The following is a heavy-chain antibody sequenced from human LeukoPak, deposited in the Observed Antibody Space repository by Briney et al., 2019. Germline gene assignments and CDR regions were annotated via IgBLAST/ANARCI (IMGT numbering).Heavy chain of an antibody. Sequence: NPGGSLRLSCAASGFTFSSYSMNWVRQAPGKGLEWVSSISSSSSYIYYADSVKGRFTISRDNAKNSLCLQMNSLRAEDTAVYYCARPAYGSGSYYTRDVWGKGTTVTVSS. CDR1: GFTFSSYS. V-gene: IGHV3-21*01. CDR2: ISSSSSYI. J-gene: IGHJ6*04. D-gene: IGHD3-10*01. CDR3: ARPAYGSGSYYTRDV.